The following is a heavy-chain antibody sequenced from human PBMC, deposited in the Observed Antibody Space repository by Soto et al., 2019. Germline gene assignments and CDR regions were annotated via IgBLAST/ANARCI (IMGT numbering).Heavy chain of an antibody. CDR3: ARGGISHWAYFYYMDV. J-gene: IGHJ6*03. Sequence: QVQLQQWGAGLLKPSETLSLTCVVSGGSLSDYFWSWIRQPPGMALEWIGEINHLGSINYNPSLKSRVTMSVDTSKNQVSLTLNSVTAADTATYYCARGGISHWAYFYYMDVWDRGTTVTGSS. CDR2: INHLGSI. CDR1: GGSLSDYF. V-gene: IGHV4-34*01. D-gene: IGHD2-21*01.